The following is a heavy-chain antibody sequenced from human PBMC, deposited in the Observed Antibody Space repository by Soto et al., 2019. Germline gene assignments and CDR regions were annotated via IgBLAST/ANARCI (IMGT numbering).Heavy chain of an antibody. J-gene: IGHJ4*02. CDR1: GFTFSSYG. Sequence: VGSVRLSFASSGFTFSSYGMHWVRQVTGKGLEWVSFIGTAGDTYYPDSVRGLFTISRDNAKNSLYLQMNSLRAGDTAVYYCGRDGGYYGIDSWGQGTLVTVSS. CDR2: IGTAGDT. CDR3: GRDGGYYGIDS. D-gene: IGHD2-21*02. V-gene: IGHV3-13*01.